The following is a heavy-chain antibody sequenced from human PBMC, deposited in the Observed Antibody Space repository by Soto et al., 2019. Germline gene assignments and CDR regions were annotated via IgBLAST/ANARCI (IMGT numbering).Heavy chain of an antibody. V-gene: IGHV4-34*01. CDR1: GGSFSVYY. J-gene: IGHJ4*02. CDR3: ARSITXKVAVQGDAPDKYYLDY. CDR2: VNHSGST. Sequence: PSETLSLTCAVYGGSFSVYYWSWIRQPPGKGLEWIGEVNHSGSTNQNPSLKSRVTLSVDTSKNQFSMKVRSLTAADTALYYCARSITXKVAVQGDAPDKYYLDYWSQGTLVTVSS. D-gene: IGHD3-22*01.